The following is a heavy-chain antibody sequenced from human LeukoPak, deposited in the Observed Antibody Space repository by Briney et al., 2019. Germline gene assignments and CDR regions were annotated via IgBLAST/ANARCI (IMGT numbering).Heavy chain of an antibody. CDR2: IYTSGST. CDR1: GGSISSDIYY. D-gene: IGHD5-24*01. J-gene: IGHJ4*02. CDR3: ARGRERWLQLLDY. Sequence: SETLSLTCTVSGGSISSDIYYWNWIRQPAGKGLEWIGRIYTSGSTNYNPSLKSRVTISVDTSKNQFSLKLSSVTAADTAVYYCARGRERWLQLLDYWGQGTLVTVSS. V-gene: IGHV4-61*02.